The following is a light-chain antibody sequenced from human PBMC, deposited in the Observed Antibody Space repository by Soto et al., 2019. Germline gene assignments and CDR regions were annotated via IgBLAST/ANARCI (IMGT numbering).Light chain of an antibody. V-gene: IGLV2-14*03. CDR3: ISYTDRQSYL. CDR2: AVS. J-gene: IGLJ1*01. Sequence: QSALTQPASVSGSPGQWITISCSGNSSDSGRYNHVSLYQQFPGKSPKLMIYAVSDRRPGVSDRFSDSKSGFTASLTISGLQTEDEADYCCISYTDRQSYLFGTGIKVTVL. CDR1: SSDSGRYNH.